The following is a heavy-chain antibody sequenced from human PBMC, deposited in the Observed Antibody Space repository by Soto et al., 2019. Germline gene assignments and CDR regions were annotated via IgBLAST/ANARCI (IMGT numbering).Heavy chain of an antibody. CDR3: ARGWRNCTTSSCYYWFDP. D-gene: IGHD2-2*01. CDR2: TYYRSKWYN. J-gene: IGHJ5*02. V-gene: IGHV6-1*01. CDR1: GDSVSSNSAA. Sequence: SPTLSLTCAISGDSVSSNSAAWNWIRQSPSRGLEWMGRTYYRSKWYNDYAVSVKSRIAINPDTSKNQFSLQLNSVTPEDTAVYYCARGWRNCTTSSCYYWFDPWGQGTLVTVSS.